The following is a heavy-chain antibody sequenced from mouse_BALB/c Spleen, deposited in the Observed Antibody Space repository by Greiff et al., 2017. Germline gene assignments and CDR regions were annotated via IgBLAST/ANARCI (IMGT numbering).Heavy chain of an antibody. CDR3: ASPHHYYGRSDWFAY. J-gene: IGHJ3*01. CDR2: IYPGSGNT. V-gene: IGHV1-84*02. CDR1: GYTFTDYY. Sequence: QVQLQQSGPELVKPGASVKISCKASGYTFTDYYINWVKQKPGQGLEWIGWIYPGSGNTKYNEKFKGKATLTVDTSSSTAYMQLSSLTSEDTAVYFCASPHHYYGRSDWFAYWGQGTLVTVSA. D-gene: IGHD1-1*01.